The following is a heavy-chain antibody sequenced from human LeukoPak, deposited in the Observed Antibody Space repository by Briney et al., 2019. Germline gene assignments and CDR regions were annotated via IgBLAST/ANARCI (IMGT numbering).Heavy chain of an antibody. CDR1: GFTFSSYA. D-gene: IGHD4-17*01. Sequence: GGSLRLSCAASGFTFSSYAMSWVRQAPGKGLEWVSDINGSGGTTYYADSVKGRFTISRDNSKNTLYLQMNSLRAEDTAVYYCANPPTVTKTRFDSWGQGTLVTVSS. J-gene: IGHJ5*01. V-gene: IGHV3-23*01. CDR3: ANPPTVTKTRFDS. CDR2: INGSGGTT.